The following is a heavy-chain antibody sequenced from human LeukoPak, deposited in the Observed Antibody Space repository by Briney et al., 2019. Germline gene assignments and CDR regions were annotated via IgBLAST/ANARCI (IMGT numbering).Heavy chain of an antibody. Sequence: GGSLGLPCAASGFTVSSNYMSWVRQAPGKGLEWVSAIYSGGSTYYADSVKGRFTISRDDSKNTLYLQMNSLRAEDTAVYYCASRDGYNYNWGQGTLVIVSS. CDR3: ASRDGYNYN. CDR1: GFTVSSNY. J-gene: IGHJ4*02. V-gene: IGHV3-53*01. CDR2: IYSGGST. D-gene: IGHD5-24*01.